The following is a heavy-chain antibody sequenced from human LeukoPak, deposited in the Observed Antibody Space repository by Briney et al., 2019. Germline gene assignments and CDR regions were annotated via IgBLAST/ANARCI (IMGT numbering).Heavy chain of an antibody. CDR1: GFTLDDYA. Sequence: PGGSLRLSCAASGFTLDDYAMHWVRQAPGKGMEWVSGISWNSGSIGYADSVKGRFTISRDNAKKSLYLQMNSLRAEDMAVYYCARLRNVGGNPHPFNVWGQGTTVTVSS. CDR3: ARLRNVGGNPHPFNV. D-gene: IGHD4-23*01. CDR2: ISWNSGSI. V-gene: IGHV3-9*03. J-gene: IGHJ3*01.